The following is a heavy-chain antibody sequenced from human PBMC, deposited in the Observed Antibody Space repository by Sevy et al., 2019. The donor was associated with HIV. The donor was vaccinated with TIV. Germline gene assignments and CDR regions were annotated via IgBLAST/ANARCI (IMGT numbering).Heavy chain of an antibody. CDR3: VKDPDYDFWRGDYGMDV. V-gene: IGHV3-64D*06. D-gene: IGHD3-3*01. J-gene: IGHJ6*02. CDR1: GFTFSRYA. CDR2: ISSNGGST. Sequence: GGSLRLSCSASGFTFSRYAMNWVRQAPGKGLEYVSAISSNGGSTYYGDSVKGRFTISRDNSKNTLYLQMSSLRAEDTAVYYCVKDPDYDFWRGDYGMDVWGQGTTVTVSS.